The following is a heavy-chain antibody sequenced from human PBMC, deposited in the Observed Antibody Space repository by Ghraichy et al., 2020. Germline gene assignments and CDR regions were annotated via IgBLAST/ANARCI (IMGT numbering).Heavy chain of an antibody. CDR2: ISSNGGST. CDR3: VKGGGSVVVTAIPHY. J-gene: IGHJ4*02. V-gene: IGHV3-64D*09. CDR1: GFTFSSYA. D-gene: IGHD2-21*02. Sequence: GGSLRLSCSASGFTFSSYAMHWVRQAPGKGLEYVSAISSNGGSTYYADSVKGRFTISRDNSKNTLYLQMSSLRAEDTAVYYCVKGGGSVVVTAIPHYWGQGTLVTVSS.